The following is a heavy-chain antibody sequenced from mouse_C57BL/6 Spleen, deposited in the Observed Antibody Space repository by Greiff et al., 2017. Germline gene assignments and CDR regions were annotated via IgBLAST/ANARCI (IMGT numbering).Heavy chain of an antibody. CDR1: GYAFTNYL. D-gene: IGHD1-1*01. Sequence: VQVVESGAELVRPGTSVKVSCKASGYAFTNYLIEWVKQRPGQGLEWIGVINPGSGGTNYNEKFKGKATLTADKSSSTAYMQLSSLTSEDSAVYFCARGGITTVVATRAMDYGGQGTSVTVSS. V-gene: IGHV1-54*01. J-gene: IGHJ4*01. CDR2: INPGSGGT. CDR3: ARGGITTVVATRAMDY.